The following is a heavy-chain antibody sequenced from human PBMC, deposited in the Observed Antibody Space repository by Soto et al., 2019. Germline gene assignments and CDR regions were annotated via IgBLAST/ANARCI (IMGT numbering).Heavy chain of an antibody. CDR3: AKDWGYSSSWSDY. D-gene: IGHD6-13*01. CDR1: GFTFSSYA. Sequence: EVQLLESGGGLVQPGGSLRLSCAASGFTFSSYAMSWVRQAPGKGLEWVSAISGSGGSTYYADSVKGRFTISRDNSKNALYLQMNSLRAEDTAVYYCAKDWGYSSSWSDYWGQGTLVTVSS. V-gene: IGHV3-23*01. CDR2: ISGSGGST. J-gene: IGHJ4*02.